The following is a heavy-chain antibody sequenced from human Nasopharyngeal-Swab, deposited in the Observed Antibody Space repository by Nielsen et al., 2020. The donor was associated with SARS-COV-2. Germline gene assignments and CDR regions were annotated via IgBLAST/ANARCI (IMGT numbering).Heavy chain of an antibody. CDR3: ARVWGDSSSGGGIDY. CDR2: IYHSGST. D-gene: IGHD6-6*01. Sequence: SETLSLTCAVSGGSISSGGYSWSWIRQPPGKGLEWIGYIYHSGSTYYNPSLKSRVTISVDTSKNQFSLKLSSVTAADTAVYYCARVWGDSSSGGGIDYWGQGTLVTVSS. CDR1: GGSISSGGYS. V-gene: IGHV4-30-2*05. J-gene: IGHJ4*02.